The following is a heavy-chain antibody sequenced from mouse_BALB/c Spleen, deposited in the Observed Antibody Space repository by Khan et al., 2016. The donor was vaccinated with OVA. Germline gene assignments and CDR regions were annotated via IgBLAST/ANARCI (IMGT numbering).Heavy chain of an antibody. Sequence: QIQLVQSGPELKKPGETVEISCKASGYTFTNYGMNWVKQSPGKVLKWMGWINTNTGESTYAEDLKGRFAFSLETSASTAYLQINNLKNEDTATYFCASQTGRAAFAYWGQGTLVTVSA. J-gene: IGHJ3*01. V-gene: IGHV9-3*02. CDR1: GYTFTNYG. D-gene: IGHD3-2*01. CDR3: ASQTGRAAFAY. CDR2: INTNTGES.